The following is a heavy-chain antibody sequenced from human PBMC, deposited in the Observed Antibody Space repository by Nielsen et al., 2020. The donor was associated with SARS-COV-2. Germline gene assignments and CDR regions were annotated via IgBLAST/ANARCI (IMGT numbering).Heavy chain of an antibody. D-gene: IGHD2-2*01. CDR1: GFTFSSYW. CDR2: INSDGSST. CDR3: ARKVVPSRYFDY. Sequence: GESLKISCAASGFTFSSYWMHWVRQAPGKGLVWVSRINSDGSSTSYADSVKGRFTISRDNAKNTLYLQMNSLRAEDTAVYYCARKVVPSRYFDYWGQGTLVTVSS. V-gene: IGHV3-74*01. J-gene: IGHJ4*02.